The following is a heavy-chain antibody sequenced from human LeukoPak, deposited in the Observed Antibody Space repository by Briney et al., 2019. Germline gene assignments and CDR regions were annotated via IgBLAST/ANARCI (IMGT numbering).Heavy chain of an antibody. Sequence: GRSLRLSCAASGFTFSSYGMHWVRQAPGKGPEWVAVISYDGSNKYYADSVKGRFTISRDNSKNTLYLQMNSLRAEDTAVYYCAKDNYYGSGSYYSFLYGMDVWGKGTTVTVSS. V-gene: IGHV3-30*18. J-gene: IGHJ6*04. CDR2: ISYDGSNK. CDR1: GFTFSSYG. CDR3: AKDNYYGSGSYYSFLYGMDV. D-gene: IGHD3-10*01.